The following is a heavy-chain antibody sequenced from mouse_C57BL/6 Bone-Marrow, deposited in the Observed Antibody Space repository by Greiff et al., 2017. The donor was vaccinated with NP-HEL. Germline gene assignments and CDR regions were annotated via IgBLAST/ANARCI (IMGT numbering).Heavy chain of an antibody. CDR2: ISYDGSN. CDR3: AWGAMDY. V-gene: IGHV3-6*01. CDR1: GYSITSGYY. J-gene: IGHJ4*01. Sequence: EVQLVESGPGLVKPSQSLSLTCSVTGYSITSGYYWNWIRQFPGNKLEWMGYISYDGSNNYNPSLKNRISITRDTSKNQFFLKLNSVTTEDTATYYCAWGAMDYWGQGTSVTVSS.